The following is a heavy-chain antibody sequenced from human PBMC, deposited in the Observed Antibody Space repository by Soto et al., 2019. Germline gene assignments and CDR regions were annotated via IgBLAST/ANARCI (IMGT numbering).Heavy chain of an antibody. CDR3: AKCQTGDYGDYVSYYYYGMDV. CDR2: ISYDGSNK. V-gene: IGHV3-30*18. D-gene: IGHD4-17*01. Sequence: VQLVESGGGLIQPGRSLRLSCAASGFTFSSYGMHWVRQAPGKGLEWVAVISYDGSNKYYADSVKGRFTISRDNSKNTLYLQMNSLRAEDTAVYYCAKCQTGDYGDYVSYYYYGMDVWGQGTTVTVSS. J-gene: IGHJ6*02. CDR1: GFTFSSYG.